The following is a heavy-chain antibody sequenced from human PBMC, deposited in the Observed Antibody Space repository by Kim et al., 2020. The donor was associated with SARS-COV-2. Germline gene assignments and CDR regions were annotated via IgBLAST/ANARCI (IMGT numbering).Heavy chain of an antibody. Sequence: SETLSLTCTVSGGSISSSSYYWGWIRQPPGKGLEWIGSIYYSGSTYYNPSLKSRVTISVDTSKNQFSLKLSSVTAADTAVYYCARRGYIAPHGGWFDPWGQGTLVTVSS. CDR2: IYYSGST. D-gene: IGHD6-13*01. V-gene: IGHV4-39*01. J-gene: IGHJ5*02. CDR3: ARRGYIAPHGGWFDP. CDR1: GGSISSSSYY.